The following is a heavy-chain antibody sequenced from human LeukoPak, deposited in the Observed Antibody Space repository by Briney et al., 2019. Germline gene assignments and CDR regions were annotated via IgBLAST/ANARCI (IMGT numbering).Heavy chain of an antibody. CDR3: ARERGIAVAGASDY. Sequence: SETLSLTCTVSGGSISSYYWSWIRQPPGKGLEWIGYIYYSGSTNYNPSLKSRVTISVDTSKNQFSLKLSSVTAADTAVYYCARERGIAVAGASDYWGQGTLVTVSS. J-gene: IGHJ4*02. D-gene: IGHD6-19*01. V-gene: IGHV4-59*01. CDR1: GGSISSYY. CDR2: IYYSGST.